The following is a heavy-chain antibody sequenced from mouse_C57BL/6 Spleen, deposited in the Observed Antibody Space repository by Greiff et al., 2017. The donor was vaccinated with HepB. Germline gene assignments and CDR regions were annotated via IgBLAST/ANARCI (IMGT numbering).Heavy chain of an antibody. CDR1: GYTFTSYW. J-gene: IGHJ4*01. V-gene: IGHV1-64*01. CDR2: IHPNSGST. D-gene: IGHD2-13*01. CDR3: ARDDSYAMDY. Sequence: QVQLQQPGAELVKPGASVKLSCKASGYTFTSYWMHWVKQRPGQGLEWIGMIHPNSGSTNYNEKFKRKATLTVDKSSSTAYMQLSSLTSEDSAVYYCARDDSYAMDYWGQGTSVTVSS.